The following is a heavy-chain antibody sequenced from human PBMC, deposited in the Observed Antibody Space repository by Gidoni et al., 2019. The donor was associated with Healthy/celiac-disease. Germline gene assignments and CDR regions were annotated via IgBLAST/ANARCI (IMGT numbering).Heavy chain of an antibody. CDR3: ARDRGYVGGYGMDV. CDR2: IWYDGSNK. D-gene: IGHD3-16*01. Sequence: QVQLVESGGGVVQPGRSLRLSCVASGFSFSSYGMHWVRQAPGKGLGWVAVIWYDGSNKYYADAVKGRFTIARDNSKNTLYLQMNSLRAEDTAVYDCARDRGYVGGYGMDVWGQGTTVTVSS. CDR1: GFSFSSYG. J-gene: IGHJ6*02. V-gene: IGHV3-33*01.